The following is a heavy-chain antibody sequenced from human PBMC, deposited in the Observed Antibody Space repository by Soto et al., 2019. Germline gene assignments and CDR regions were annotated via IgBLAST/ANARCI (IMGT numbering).Heavy chain of an antibody. D-gene: IGHD6-19*01. V-gene: IGHV3-23*01. CDR1: GFTFSSYA. CDR2: ISGSGGST. Sequence: PGGSLRLSCAASGFTFSSYAMSWVRQAPGKGLEWVSAISGSGGSTYYADSVKGRFTISRDNSKNTLYLQMNSLRAEDTAVYYCAIHGGDIAVAGTIYYYGMDVWGQGTTVTVSS. J-gene: IGHJ6*02. CDR3: AIHGGDIAVAGTIYYYGMDV.